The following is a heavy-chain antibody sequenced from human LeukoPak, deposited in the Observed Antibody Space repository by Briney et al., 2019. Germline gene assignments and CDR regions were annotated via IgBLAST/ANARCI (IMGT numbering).Heavy chain of an antibody. D-gene: IGHD5-12*01. CDR1: GRSISSYY. J-gene: IGHJ3*02. Sequence: SETLSLTCTVSGRSISSYYWSWIRQPPGKGLEWIGYIYYSGSTNYNPSLKSRVTISVDTSKNQFSLKLSSVTAADTAVYYCARTWIGTPFDIWGQGTMVTVSS. V-gene: IGHV4-59*08. CDR2: IYYSGST. CDR3: ARTWIGTPFDI.